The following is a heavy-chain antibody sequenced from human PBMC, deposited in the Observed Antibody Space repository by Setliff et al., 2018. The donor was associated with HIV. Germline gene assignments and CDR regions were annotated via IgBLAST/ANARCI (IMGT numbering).Heavy chain of an antibody. CDR2: IFTSGSA. Sequence: PSETLSLTCTVSGDSISSGRYYWNWIRQPAGKGLDWIGHIFTSGSAFSSGTANYSPSLKSRVTISVDISKNQSSLKLTSVTAADTAMYFCARDSPADGGNPGRFQRWGQGTLVTVSS. CDR1: GDSISSGRYY. CDR3: ARDSPADGGNPGRFQR. V-gene: IGHV4-61*09. D-gene: IGHD2-15*01. J-gene: IGHJ1*01.